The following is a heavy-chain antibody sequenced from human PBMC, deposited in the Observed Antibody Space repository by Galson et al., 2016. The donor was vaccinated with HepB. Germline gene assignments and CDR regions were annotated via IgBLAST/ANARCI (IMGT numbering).Heavy chain of an antibody. V-gene: IGHV3-9*01. Sequence: SLRLSCAASGFTFDDYAMLWVRQAPGKGLEWVSGIRWHSGTISYADSVNGRFAISRDNAENSLFMQMNSLRTEDTALYHCARGVGGYCSGVRCYMQVTFDYWGLGTLVTVSS. CDR2: IRWHSGTI. J-gene: IGHJ4*02. CDR3: ARGVGGYCSGVRCYMQVTFDY. D-gene: IGHD2-15*01. CDR1: GFTFDDYA.